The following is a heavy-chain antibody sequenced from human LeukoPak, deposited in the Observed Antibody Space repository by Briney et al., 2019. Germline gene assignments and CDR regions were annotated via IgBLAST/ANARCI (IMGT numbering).Heavy chain of an antibody. D-gene: IGHD3-10*01. CDR1: GFTFSSYG. Sequence: PGGSLRLSCAASGFTFSSYGMHWVRQAPGKGLEWVSFIRYDGSNKYYADSLKGRFTISRDNSKNTLYLQMNSLRVEDTAVYYCAKDYSKTSYYGSGTYYRPNWFDPWGQGTLVTVSS. CDR2: IRYDGSNK. V-gene: IGHV3-30*02. J-gene: IGHJ5*02. CDR3: AKDYSKTSYYGSGTYYRPNWFDP.